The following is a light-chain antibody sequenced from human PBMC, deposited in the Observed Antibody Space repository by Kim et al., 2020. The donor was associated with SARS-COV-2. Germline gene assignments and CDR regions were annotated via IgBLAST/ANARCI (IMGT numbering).Light chain of an antibody. CDR1: QSVSTN. CDR2: GAS. Sequence: VSPGERATLSCRASQSVSTNLAWYQQKPGQAPRLLIYGASIGATGIPARFSGSGSGTEFTLTISSLQSEDFAVYYCQQYNNWPPYTFGQGTKLEIK. J-gene: IGKJ2*01. CDR3: QQYNNWPPYT. V-gene: IGKV3-15*01.